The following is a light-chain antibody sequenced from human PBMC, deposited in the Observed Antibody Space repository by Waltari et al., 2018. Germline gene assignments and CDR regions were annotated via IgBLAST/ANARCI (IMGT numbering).Light chain of an antibody. J-gene: IGLJ2*01. Sequence: SYEFTQPPSVSVYPGQTARTPCPGDELPKKYNYWYQQKSGQAPVLVIYEDKKRPSGIPERFSGSSSGTRATLTISGARVEDEADYYCYSLDTNDNHRVFGGGTKLTVL. V-gene: IGLV3-10*01. CDR1: ELPKKY. CDR2: EDK. CDR3: YSLDTNDNHRV.